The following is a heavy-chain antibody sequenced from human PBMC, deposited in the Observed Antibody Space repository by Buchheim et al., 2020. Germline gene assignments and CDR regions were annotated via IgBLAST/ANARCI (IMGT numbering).Heavy chain of an antibody. CDR3: AREVSGRGYRYGPCDY. CDR2: INPSSGST. V-gene: IGHV1-46*01. Sequence: QVQLVQSGAEVKKPGASVKVSCKASGYTFTRYYMHWVRQAPGQGLEWMGIINPSSGSTSYAQKFQGRVTMTRDTSTSTVYMELSSLKSEDTAVYYCAREVSGRGYRYGPCDYWGQGTL. J-gene: IGHJ4*02. D-gene: IGHD5-18*01. CDR1: GYTFTRYY.